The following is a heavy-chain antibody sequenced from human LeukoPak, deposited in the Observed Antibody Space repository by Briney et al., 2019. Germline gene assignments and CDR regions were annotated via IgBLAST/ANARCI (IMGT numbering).Heavy chain of an antibody. Sequence: PGGSLRLSCAASGFTFSSYGMHWVRQAPGKGLEWVAVIWYDGSNEYYADSVKGRFTISRDNSKNTLYLQMNSLRAEDTAVYYCAKNAAAGTFGFDPWGQGTLVTVSS. CDR2: IWYDGSNE. CDR3: AKNAAAGTFGFDP. J-gene: IGHJ5*02. D-gene: IGHD6-13*01. V-gene: IGHV3-33*06. CDR1: GFTFSSYG.